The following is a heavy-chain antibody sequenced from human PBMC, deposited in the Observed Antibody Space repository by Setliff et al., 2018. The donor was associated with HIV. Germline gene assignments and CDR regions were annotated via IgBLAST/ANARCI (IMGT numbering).Heavy chain of an antibody. J-gene: IGHJ4*02. D-gene: IGHD2-8*01. CDR2: INHSGNT. V-gene: IGHV4-34*01. CDR3: ARGTYYNGGHLPLDS. CDR1: GGAFNDYY. Sequence: SETLSLTCAVYGGAFNDYYWNWIRQPPGEGLQWIGEINHSGNTNYNPSLRSRVTISVDTSKKQFSLNVTSVTAADTAVYYCARGTYYNGGHLPLDSWGQGALVTVSS.